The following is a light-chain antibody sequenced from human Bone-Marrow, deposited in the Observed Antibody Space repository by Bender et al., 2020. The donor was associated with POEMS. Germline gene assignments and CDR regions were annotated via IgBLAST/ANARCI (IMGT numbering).Light chain of an antibody. CDR1: NIGDRS. CDR2: ADI. CDR3: QVWDSSGDQVV. Sequence: SYVLTQPPSVSAAPGQTARISCGEKNIGDRSVHWYQKKPGRAPVLVVYADIDRPSGIHERFSVYNSGNTAALTISRVEAGDEADYYCQVWDSSGDQVVFGSGTKLPVL. J-gene: IGLJ2*01. V-gene: IGLV3-21*02.